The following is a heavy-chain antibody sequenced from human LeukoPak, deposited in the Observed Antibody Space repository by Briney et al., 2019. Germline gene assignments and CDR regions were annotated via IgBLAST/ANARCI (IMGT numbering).Heavy chain of an antibody. CDR2: ISGSGGST. CDR3: ARSRIEVAGTGGFDY. V-gene: IGHV3-23*01. Sequence: GGSLRLSCAASGFTFSSYWMHWVRQAPGKGLEWVSAISGSGGSTYSADSVRGRFTISRDNSKNTLYLQMNSLRAEDTAVYYCARSRIEVAGTGGFDYWGQGTLVTVSS. J-gene: IGHJ4*02. D-gene: IGHD6-19*01. CDR1: GFTFSSYW.